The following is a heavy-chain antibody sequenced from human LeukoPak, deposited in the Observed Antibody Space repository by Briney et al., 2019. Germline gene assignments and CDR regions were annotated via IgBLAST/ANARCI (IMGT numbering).Heavy chain of an antibody. Sequence: GGSLRLSCAASGFTFSVYSMNWVRQPPGMGLEWVSYITSNSATIQYADSVKGRFTISRDNAKNSLSLQTNSLRGEDTAVYYCARSVGGHFDYWGRGMLVTVSS. CDR3: ARSVGGHFDY. CDR1: GFTFSVYS. D-gene: IGHD3-16*01. CDR2: ITSNSATI. J-gene: IGHJ4*02. V-gene: IGHV3-48*01.